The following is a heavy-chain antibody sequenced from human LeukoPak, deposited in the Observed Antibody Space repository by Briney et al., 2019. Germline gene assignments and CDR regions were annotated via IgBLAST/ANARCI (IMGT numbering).Heavy chain of an antibody. CDR2: ISYDGSNK. D-gene: IGHD3-16*02. J-gene: IGHJ4*02. CDR3: AKLYGDFDY. Sequence: GGSLRLSCAASGFTFSNYWMSWVRQAPGKGLEWVAVISYDGSNKYYADSVKGRFTISRDNSKNTLYLQMNSLRAEDTAVYYCAKLYGDFDYWGQGTLVTVSS. V-gene: IGHV3-30*18. CDR1: GFTFSNYW.